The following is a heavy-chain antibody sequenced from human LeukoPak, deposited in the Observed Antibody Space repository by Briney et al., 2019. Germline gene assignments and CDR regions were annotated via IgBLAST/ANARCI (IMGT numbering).Heavy chain of an antibody. J-gene: IGHJ1*01. Sequence: ASVKVSCKASGGSFINYAISWVRPAPGQGLEWMGAIIPIFGTANYAQKFQGRVTITADESTSTAYMELSSLRSEDTAVYYCARILSSSWYEYFHHWGQGTLVTVSS. CDR2: IIPIFGTA. CDR1: GGSFINYA. CDR3: ARILSSSWYEYFHH. D-gene: IGHD6-19*01. V-gene: IGHV1-69*13.